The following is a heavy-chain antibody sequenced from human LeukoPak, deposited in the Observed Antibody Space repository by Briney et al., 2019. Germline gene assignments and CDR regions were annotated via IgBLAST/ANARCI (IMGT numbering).Heavy chain of an antibody. CDR1: GGSISSTNW. J-gene: IGHJ4*02. CDR2: VHLSGRT. Sequence: SETLSLTCGVSGGSISSTNWWTWVRHPPGEGLEWIGEVHLSGRTNYNPSLESRVTMSVAMSENHISLKLTSVTAADTAVYYCAREGGPYRPLDYSGQGTLVTVSS. V-gene: IGHV4-4*02. CDR3: AREGGPYRPLDY.